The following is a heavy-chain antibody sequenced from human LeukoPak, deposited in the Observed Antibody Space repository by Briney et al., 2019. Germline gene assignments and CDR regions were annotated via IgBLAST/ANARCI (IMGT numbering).Heavy chain of an antibody. CDR1: GFTFSSYS. V-gene: IGHV3-21*01. J-gene: IGHJ4*02. CDR3: AREDGGSGWY. CDR2: IGSNTEYS. Sequence: GGSLRLSCAASGFTFSSYSMNWVRQAPGKGLEWVSSIGSNTEYSYYADSVKGRFSISRDNAKNSLYLQMNSLRDEDTAVYCCAREDGGSGWYWGQGTLVTVSS. D-gene: IGHD6-19*01.